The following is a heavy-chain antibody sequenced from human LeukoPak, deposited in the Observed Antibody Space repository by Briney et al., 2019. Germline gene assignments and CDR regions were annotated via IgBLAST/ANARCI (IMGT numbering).Heavy chain of an antibody. V-gene: IGHV3-48*03. CDR2: ISSSGSTI. D-gene: IGHD1-1*01. CDR3: ARDILGWNDVDYFDY. J-gene: IGHJ4*02. Sequence: GGSLRLSCAASGFTFSSYETNWVRQAPGKGLEWVSYISSSGSTIYYPDSVKGRFTISRDNAKNSLYLQMNSLRAEDTAVYYCARDILGWNDVDYFDYWGQGTLVTVSS. CDR1: GFTFSSYE.